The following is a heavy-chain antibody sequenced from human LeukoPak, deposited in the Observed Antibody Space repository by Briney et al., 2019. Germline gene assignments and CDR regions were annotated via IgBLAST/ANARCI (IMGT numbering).Heavy chain of an antibody. D-gene: IGHD6-13*01. J-gene: IGHJ4*02. CDR3: AKDREWVGSSLPLY. Sequence: PGGSLRLSCAASGFTFSSYGMSWVRQAPGKGLEWVSAISGSGGSTYYADSVKGRFTISRDNSKNTLYLQMNSLRAEDTAVYYCAKDREWVGSSLPLYWGQGTLVTVSS. CDR2: ISGSGGST. CDR1: GFTFSSYG. V-gene: IGHV3-23*01.